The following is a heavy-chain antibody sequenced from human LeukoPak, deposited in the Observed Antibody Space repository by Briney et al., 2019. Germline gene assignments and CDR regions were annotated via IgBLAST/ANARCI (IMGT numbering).Heavy chain of an antibody. J-gene: IGHJ6*03. V-gene: IGHV4-4*07. CDR1: GGSISSYY. D-gene: IGHD2/OR15-2a*01. CDR3: ARDLPLFDDTTSLYYYYMDV. CDR2: IYTSGSS. Sequence: PSETLSLTCTVSGGSISSYYWSWIRQPAGKGLEWIGRIYTSGSSNHNPSLKTRVTMSVDTSKNQFSLKLSSVTAADTAVYYCARDLPLFDDTTSLYYYYMDVWGKGTTVTVSS.